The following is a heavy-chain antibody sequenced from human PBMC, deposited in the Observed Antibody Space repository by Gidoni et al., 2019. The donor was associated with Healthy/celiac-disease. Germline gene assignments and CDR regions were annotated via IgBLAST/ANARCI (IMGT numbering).Heavy chain of an antibody. D-gene: IGHD2-2*01. CDR1: GFTFSSYA. Sequence: EVQLLESGGGLVQPGGSLRLSCAASGFTFSSYAMSWVRQAPGKGLEWVSAISGSGGSTYYADSVKGRFTISRDNSKNTLYLQMNSLRAEDTAVYYCAKDIISKISIVVVPAASDPWGQGTLVTVSS. CDR2: ISGSGGST. V-gene: IGHV3-23*01. CDR3: AKDIISKISIVVVPAASDP. J-gene: IGHJ5*02.